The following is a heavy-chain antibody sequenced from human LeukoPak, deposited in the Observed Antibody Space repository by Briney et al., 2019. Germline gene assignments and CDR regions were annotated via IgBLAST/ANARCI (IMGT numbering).Heavy chain of an antibody. CDR2: INHNGNT. J-gene: IGHJ3*02. D-gene: IGHD3-3*01. Sequence: SETLSLTCAVYGESFSGHFWNWIRQPPGKELEGIGEINHNGNTKYNPSLKSRVTMSVDTSENQFSLKLSSVTAVDTAVYYCARGLGVAGDAFDIWGQGTMVTVSS. V-gene: IGHV4-34*01. CDR1: GESFSGHF. CDR3: ARGLGVAGDAFDI.